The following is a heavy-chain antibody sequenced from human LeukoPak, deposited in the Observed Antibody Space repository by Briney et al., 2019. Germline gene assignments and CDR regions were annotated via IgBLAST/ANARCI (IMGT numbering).Heavy chain of an antibody. CDR2: SYSGGST. CDR3: ATTPGSSWYEGLAL. V-gene: IGHV3-66*01. Sequence: GGSLRLSCAASGFSVSSNYINWARQAPGKGLEWVSVSYSGGSTYYADSVKGRITISRDNTKNTLYLQMNSLRPEDPAVCYCATTPGSSWYEGLALWGQGTLVTVSS. J-gene: IGHJ4*02. D-gene: IGHD6-13*01. CDR1: GFSVSSNY.